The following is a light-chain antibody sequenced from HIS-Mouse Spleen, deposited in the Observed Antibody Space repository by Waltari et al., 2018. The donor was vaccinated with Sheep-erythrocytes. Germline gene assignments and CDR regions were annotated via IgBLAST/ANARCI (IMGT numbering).Light chain of an antibody. CDR2: AAS. J-gene: IGKJ4*01. Sequence: AIRMTQSPSSFSASTGDRVTITCRASQGISSYLAWYQQKPGKAPKLLIYAASTLQSGVPSRFSGSGSGTDFTLTISSLQAEDVAVYYCQQYYSTLTFGGGTKVEIK. V-gene: IGKV1-8*01. CDR3: QQYYSTLT. CDR1: QGISSY.